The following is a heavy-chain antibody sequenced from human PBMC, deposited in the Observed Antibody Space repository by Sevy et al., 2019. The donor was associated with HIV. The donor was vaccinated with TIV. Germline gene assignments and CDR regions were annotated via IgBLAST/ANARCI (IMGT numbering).Heavy chain of an antibody. V-gene: IGHV4-59*08. CDR1: GGSITSLY. J-gene: IGHJ4*02. CDR3: AGENAWGRGYS. CDR2: IYYNGHI. D-gene: IGHD1-26*01. Sequence: SETLYLTCTVSGGSITSLYWNWIRQPPGKGLEWIANIYYNGHINYNPSLKSRVTLSLDTSKNQFSPRLSSVTAADTAMYYCAGENAWGRGYSWGQGTLITVSS.